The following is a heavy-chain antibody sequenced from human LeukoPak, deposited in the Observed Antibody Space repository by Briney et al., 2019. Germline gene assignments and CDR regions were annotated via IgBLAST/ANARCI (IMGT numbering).Heavy chain of an antibody. J-gene: IGHJ4*02. CDR1: GGTFSSYA. D-gene: IGHD6-13*01. CDR3: ARDRVGTKAAATY. CDR2: ISTYNGDA. V-gene: IGHV1-18*01. Sequence: ASVKVSCKASGGTFSSYAISWVRQAPGQGLEWMGWISTYNGDANYAQNLQGRVTMTTDTSTSTAYMELRSLRSDDTAVYYCARDRVGTKAAATYWGQGTLVTVSS.